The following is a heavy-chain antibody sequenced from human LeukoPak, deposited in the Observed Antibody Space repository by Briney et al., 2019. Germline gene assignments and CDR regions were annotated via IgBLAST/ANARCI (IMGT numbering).Heavy chain of an antibody. D-gene: IGHD2-2*01. J-gene: IGHJ3*02. CDR1: GFTFSSYA. CDR2: ISGSSGST. V-gene: IGHV3-23*01. Sequence: TGGSLRLSCAASGFTFSSYAMSWVRQAPGKGLEWVSAISGSSGSTYYADSVKGRFTIPRDNSKNTLYLQMNSLRAEDTAVYYCAKGPRDRPMLFDIWGQGTMVTVSS. CDR3: AKGPRDRPMLFDI.